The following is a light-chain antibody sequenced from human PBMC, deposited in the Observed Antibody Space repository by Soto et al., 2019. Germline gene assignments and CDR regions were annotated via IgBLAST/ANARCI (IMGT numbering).Light chain of an antibody. CDR2: KAS. J-gene: IGKJ1*01. CDR3: QQYDTYPWT. V-gene: IGKV1-5*03. CDR1: QSISVW. Sequence: DLQMTQSPSTLSASVGDRVTITCRASQSISVWLAWYQQKPGKAPKLLIYKASSLESGVPSRFSGSGSGTEFTLTLSSLQPDDFATYYCQQYDTYPWTFGQGTKVEIK.